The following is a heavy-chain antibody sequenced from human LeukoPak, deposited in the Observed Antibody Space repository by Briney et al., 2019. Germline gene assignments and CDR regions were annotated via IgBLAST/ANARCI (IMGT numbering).Heavy chain of an antibody. Sequence: SETLSLTCTVSGASISSYYWTWIRQPPGKGLEWIGYIYYSEGTNYNPSLKSRVTISVDTSKNQFSLKLSSVTAADTAVYFCARLLRRYNYGHRRYYFDYWGQGTLVTVSS. J-gene: IGHJ4*02. D-gene: IGHD5-18*01. V-gene: IGHV4-59*08. CDR3: ARLLRRYNYGHRRYYFDY. CDR1: GASISSYY. CDR2: IYYSEGT.